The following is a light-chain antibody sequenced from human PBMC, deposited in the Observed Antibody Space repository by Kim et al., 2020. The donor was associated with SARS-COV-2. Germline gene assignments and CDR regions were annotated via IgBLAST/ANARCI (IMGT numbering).Light chain of an antibody. CDR3: QQYSIYPYT. CDR1: QGISLW. CDR2: SAP. Sequence: ASVGHRVTITCGARQGISLWLAWYQQKPEKASNPLLYSAPCLQSGVPSMFRDSGSGTDYTLPIRRVQSEDFATYFSQQYSIYPYTFGQ. J-gene: IGKJ2*01. V-gene: IGKV1D-16*02.